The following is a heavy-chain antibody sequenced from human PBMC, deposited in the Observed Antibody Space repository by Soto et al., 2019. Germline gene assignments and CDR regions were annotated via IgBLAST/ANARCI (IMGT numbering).Heavy chain of an antibody. CDR1: GVTCSNTR. CDR2: IKSKTDGGAT. J-gene: IGHJ4*02. Sequence: PGGALRVYSADSGVTCSNTRRSWVRQAPGKGLEWVGRIKSKTDGGATDYPAPVKGRFTISRDDSKNTLYLQMNSLKTEDTAVYYCTTVLPYFDCWGQGTLVTVSS. CDR3: TTVLPYFDC. V-gene: IGHV3-15*01.